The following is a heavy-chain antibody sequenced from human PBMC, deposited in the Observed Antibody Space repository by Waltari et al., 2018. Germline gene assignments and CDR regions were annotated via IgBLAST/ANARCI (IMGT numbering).Heavy chain of an antibody. J-gene: IGHJ2*01. Sequence: EVQLVESGGGLIQPGGSLRLSCAASGLIVSSNFMSWVRQAPGKGLEWVSVRCRGGSTYNAGSVKGRVTSSRDKSKNTLYLQRNSLRAEDTAVYYCARAPMPLWFGNWYFDLWGRGALVTVSS. CDR2: RCRGGST. CDR3: ARAPMPLWFGNWYFDL. D-gene: IGHD3-10*01. CDR1: GLIVSSNF. V-gene: IGHV3-53*01.